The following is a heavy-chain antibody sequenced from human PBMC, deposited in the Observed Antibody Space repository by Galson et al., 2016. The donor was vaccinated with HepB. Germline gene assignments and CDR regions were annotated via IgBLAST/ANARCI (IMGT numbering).Heavy chain of an antibody. J-gene: IGHJ4*02. CDR2: VYRGTT. CDR1: AGSIGSSGFS. D-gene: IGHD2-15*01. CDR3: ARAGLLTEASFDY. V-gene: IGHV4-39*01. Sequence: ETLSLTCSVSAGSIGSSGFSWGWIRQPPGKGLEWIGTVYRGTTYYNPSHEGRVTISVAVSTDLLFLKLTPVTAADTDVYYCARAGLLTEASFDYWGQGALVAVTS.